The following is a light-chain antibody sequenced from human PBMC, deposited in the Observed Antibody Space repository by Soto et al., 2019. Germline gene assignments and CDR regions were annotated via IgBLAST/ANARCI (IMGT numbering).Light chain of an antibody. CDR2: VAS. V-gene: IGKV1-5*01. Sequence: DIQMTQSPSTLSASVGNRVNNTCRACQSISSWLALYQQKPGKAPKLLIYVASSFESGVPSRFSGSGSGTEFTLTISSLQPDDFATYYCQQYNSYPWTFGQGTKVDIK. CDR3: QQYNSYPWT. J-gene: IGKJ1*01. CDR1: QSISSW.